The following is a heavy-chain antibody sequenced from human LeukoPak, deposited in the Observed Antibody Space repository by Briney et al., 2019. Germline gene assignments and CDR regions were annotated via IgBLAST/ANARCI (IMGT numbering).Heavy chain of an antibody. CDR3: ARDRGVLRVAFDI. CDR2: IYYSGST. J-gene: IGHJ3*02. D-gene: IGHD2-8*01. V-gene: IGHV4-59*01. CDR1: GGSISSYY. Sequence: SETLSLTCTVSGGSISSYYWSWIRQPPGKGLGWIGYIYYSGSTNYNPSLKSRVTISVDTSKNQFSLKLSSVTAADTAVYYCARDRGVLRVAFDIWGQGTMVTVSS.